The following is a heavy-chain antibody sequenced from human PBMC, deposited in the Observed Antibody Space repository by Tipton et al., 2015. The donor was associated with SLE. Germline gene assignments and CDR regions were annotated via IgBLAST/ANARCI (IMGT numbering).Heavy chain of an antibody. Sequence: TLSLTCAVYGGSFSGYYWSWIRQPPGKGLEWIGEINHSGSTNYNPSLKSRVTISVDTSKNQFSLKLSSVTAADTAVYYCAARYFDWLTWYGMDVWGQGTTVTVSS. CDR3: AARYFDWLTWYGMDV. V-gene: IGHV4-34*01. CDR2: INHSGST. D-gene: IGHD3-9*01. J-gene: IGHJ6*02. CDR1: GGSFSGYY.